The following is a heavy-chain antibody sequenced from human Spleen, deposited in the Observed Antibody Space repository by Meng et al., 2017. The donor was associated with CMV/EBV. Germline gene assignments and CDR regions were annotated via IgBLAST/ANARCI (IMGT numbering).Heavy chain of an antibody. CDR2: ISGSGGST. Sequence: GGSLRLSCAASGFTFSSYAMSWVRQAPGKGLEWVSAISGSGGSTYYADSVKGRFTISRDNSKNTLYLQMNSLRAEDTAVYYCAKDLVVGTTAVYYYNGMDVWGQGTTVTVSS. CDR3: AKDLVVGTTAVYYYNGMDV. D-gene: IGHD1-26*01. CDR1: GFTFSSYA. V-gene: IGHV3-23*01. J-gene: IGHJ6*02.